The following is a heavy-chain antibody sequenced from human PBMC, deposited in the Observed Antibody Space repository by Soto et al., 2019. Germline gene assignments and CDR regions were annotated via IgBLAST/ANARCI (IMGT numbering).Heavy chain of an antibody. CDR2: ISDYNGNT. CDR3: AIDPPPLDL. Sequence: QVQLVQSGAEVKKPGASVKVSCKASGYTFTSYHISWVRQATGQGLEWMGWISDYNGNTNHVQKLQGRLTMTTDTSPSTDYIELSILRPDATDVYYCAIDPPPLDLW. D-gene: IGHD1-1*01. J-gene: IGHJ2*01. V-gene: IGHV1-18*01. CDR1: GYTFTSYH.